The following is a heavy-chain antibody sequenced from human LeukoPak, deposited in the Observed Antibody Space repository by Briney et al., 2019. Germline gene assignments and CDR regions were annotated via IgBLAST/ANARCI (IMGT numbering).Heavy chain of an antibody. CDR2: INSDGSST. V-gene: IGHV3-74*01. D-gene: IGHD1-26*01. J-gene: IGHJ4*02. CDR3: ARGLHSGSYFPSFY. Sequence: PGGSLLLSCAASGFTFSSYWMHWVRQAPGKGLVWVSRINSDGSSTSYADSVKGRFTISRDNAKNTLYLQMNSLRAEDTAVYYCARGLHSGSYFPSFYWGQGTLVTVSS. CDR1: GFTFSSYW.